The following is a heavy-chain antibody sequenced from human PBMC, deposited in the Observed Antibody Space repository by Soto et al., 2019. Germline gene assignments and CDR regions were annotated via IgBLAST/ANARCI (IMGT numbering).Heavy chain of an antibody. CDR1: GFTFSSYG. J-gene: IGHJ4*02. D-gene: IGHD3-22*01. CDR2: ISYDGSNK. Sequence: PGGSLRLSCAASGFTFSSYGMHWVRQAPGKRLEWVAVISYDGSNKYYADSVKGRFTISRDNSKNTLYLQMNSLRAEDTAVYYCAKSLGPSGYYPGFDYWGQGTLVTVSS. CDR3: AKSLGPSGYYPGFDY. V-gene: IGHV3-30*18.